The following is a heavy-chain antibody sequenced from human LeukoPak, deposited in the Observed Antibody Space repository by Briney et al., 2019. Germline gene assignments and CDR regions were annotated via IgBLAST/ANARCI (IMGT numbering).Heavy chain of an antibody. Sequence: SGGSLRLSCAASGFTFSSYWMHWARQAPGKGLEWLARINSDGYSFSYADSVKGRFTISRDNAKNTLYLQMNSLRVEDTAVYYCARDFSAVAGTEEDAFDIWGQGTMVTVSS. CDR1: GFTFSSYW. V-gene: IGHV3-74*01. CDR2: INSDGYSF. D-gene: IGHD6-19*01. J-gene: IGHJ3*02. CDR3: ARDFSAVAGTEEDAFDI.